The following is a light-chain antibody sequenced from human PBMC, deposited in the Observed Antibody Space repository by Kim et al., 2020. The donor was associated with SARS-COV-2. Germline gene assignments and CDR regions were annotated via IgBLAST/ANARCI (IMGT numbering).Light chain of an antibody. Sequence: SQGERATLSCRASQSVSSSYLAWYQQKPGQAPRLLIYGASSRATGIPDRFSGSGSGTDFTLTISRLEPEDCAVYYCQQYGSSRGYSFGQGTKLEI. V-gene: IGKV3-20*01. CDR2: GAS. CDR1: QSVSSSY. CDR3: QQYGSSRGYS. J-gene: IGKJ2*03.